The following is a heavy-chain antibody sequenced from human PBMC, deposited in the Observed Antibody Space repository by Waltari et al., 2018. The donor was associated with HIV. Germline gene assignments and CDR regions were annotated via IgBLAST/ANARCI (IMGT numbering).Heavy chain of an antibody. J-gene: IGHJ4*02. CDR1: GFSFRNDS. Sequence: QVPLVESGGGVAQHGRSRRLSCEAPGFSFRNDSNHWVRQAPGKGLEWRTLISYDETNEYYTDSVRGRFTISRDNSKNMLYLQMNNLRPEDTAIYYCVVSSFDYWGQGTLVTVSS. V-gene: IGHV3-30*03. CDR2: ISYDETNE. D-gene: IGHD3-10*01. CDR3: VVSSFDY.